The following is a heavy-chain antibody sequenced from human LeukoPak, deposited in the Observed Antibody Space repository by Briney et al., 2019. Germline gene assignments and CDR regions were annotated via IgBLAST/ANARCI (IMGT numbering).Heavy chain of an antibody. CDR1: GFTFSSYS. V-gene: IGHV3-48*01. Sequence: GGSLRLSCAASGFTFSSYSMNWVRQAPGKGLEWVSYISSSSSTIYYADSVKGRFTISRDNAKNSLYLQMNSLRAEDTAVYYCARDLARYCSGGSCYPADYYYGMDVWGQGTTVTVSS. D-gene: IGHD2-15*01. J-gene: IGHJ6*02. CDR3: ARDLARYCSGGSCYPADYYYGMDV. CDR2: ISSSSSTI.